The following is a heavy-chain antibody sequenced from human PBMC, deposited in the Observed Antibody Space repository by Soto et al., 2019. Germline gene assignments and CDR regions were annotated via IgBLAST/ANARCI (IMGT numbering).Heavy chain of an antibody. V-gene: IGHV3-48*02. CDR2: ISSSSSTI. Sequence: EVQLVESGGGLVQPGGSLRLSCAASGFTFSSYSMNWVRQAPGKGLEWVSYISSSSSTIYYADSVKGRFTISRDNAKNSLYLQMNSLRDEDTAVYYCARANDILTGYEGSRYYYGMDVWGQGTTVTVSS. D-gene: IGHD3-9*01. CDR1: GFTFSSYS. CDR3: ARANDILTGYEGSRYYYGMDV. J-gene: IGHJ6*02.